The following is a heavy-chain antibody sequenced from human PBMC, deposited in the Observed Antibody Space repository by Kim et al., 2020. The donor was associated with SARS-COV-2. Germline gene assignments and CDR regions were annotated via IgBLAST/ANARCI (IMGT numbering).Heavy chain of an antibody. D-gene: IGHD3-22*01. J-gene: IGHJ4*02. CDR3: ARDSHPFYYDSSGYYFDY. V-gene: IGHV1-46*01. Sequence: ASVKVSCKASGYNFTSYYMHWVRQAPGQGLEWMGIINPSGGSTSYAQKFQGRVTMTRDTSTSTVYMELSSLRSEDTAVYYCARDSHPFYYDSSGYYFDYWGQGTLVTVSS. CDR1: GYNFTSYY. CDR2: INPSGGST.